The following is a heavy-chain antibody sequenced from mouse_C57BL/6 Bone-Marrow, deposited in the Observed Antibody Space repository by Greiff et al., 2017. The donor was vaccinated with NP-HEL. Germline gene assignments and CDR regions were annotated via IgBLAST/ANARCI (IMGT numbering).Heavy chain of an antibody. Sequence: DVMLVESGGGLVQPGESLKLSCESNEYEFPSHDMSWVRKTPEKRLELVAAINSDGGSTYYPDTMERRFIISRDNTKKTLYLQMSSLRSEDTALYYCARLAPYYYGSSYDWYFDVWGTGTTVTVSS. D-gene: IGHD1-1*01. CDR3: ARLAPYYYGSSYDWYFDV. CDR1: EYEFPSHD. V-gene: IGHV5-2*01. CDR2: INSDGGST. J-gene: IGHJ1*03.